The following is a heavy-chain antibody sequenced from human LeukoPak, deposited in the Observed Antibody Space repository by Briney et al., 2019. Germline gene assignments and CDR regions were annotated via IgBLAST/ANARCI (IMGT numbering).Heavy chain of an antibody. CDR2: IYSDNT. J-gene: IGHJ4*02. V-gene: IGHV3-53*01. D-gene: IGHD4/OR15-4a*01. CDR1: LFTVTSNS. CDR3: ARRAGAYSHPYDY. Sequence: PGGSLRLSRTVSLFTVTSNSMSWVRQAPRKGLGGGSFIYSDNTHYSDSVKGRFTISRDNSKNTLYLQMNSLRAEDTAVYYCARRAGAYSHPYDYWGQGTLVTVSS.